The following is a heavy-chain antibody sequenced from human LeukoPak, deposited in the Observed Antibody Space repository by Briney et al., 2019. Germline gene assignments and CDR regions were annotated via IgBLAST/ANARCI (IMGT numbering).Heavy chain of an antibody. CDR2: INRDGSEE. Sequence: GGSLRLSCAASGFTFSNYWMTWVRQAPGKGLEWVAHINRDGSEEHYMDSVKARFTISRDNAKNSLSLQMNSLRAEDTAVYYCVRDGGVSGYDLLDYWGQGTLVTVSS. CDR3: VRDGGVSGYDLLDY. V-gene: IGHV3-7*01. D-gene: IGHD5-12*01. J-gene: IGHJ4*02. CDR1: GFTFSNYW.